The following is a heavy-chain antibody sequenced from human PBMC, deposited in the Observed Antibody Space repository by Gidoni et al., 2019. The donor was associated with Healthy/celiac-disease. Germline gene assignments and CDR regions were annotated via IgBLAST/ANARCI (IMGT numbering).Heavy chain of an antibody. CDR3: ARAMDYYGSGSYDY. Sequence: VQLVQSGAEVKKPGASVKVSCTASGSTFTGYYMHWVRQAPGQGLEWMGWINPNSGGTNYAQKCQGRVTMTRDTSSSTAYMELSRLRSDDTAVYYCARAMDYYGSGSYDYWGQGTLVTVSS. J-gene: IGHJ4*02. V-gene: IGHV1-2*02. CDR2: INPNSGGT. D-gene: IGHD3-10*01. CDR1: GSTFTGYY.